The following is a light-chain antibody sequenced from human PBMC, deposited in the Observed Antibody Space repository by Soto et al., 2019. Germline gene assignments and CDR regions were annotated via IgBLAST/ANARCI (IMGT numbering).Light chain of an antibody. CDR3: QQHGSSPIT. CDR2: GAS. V-gene: IGKV3-20*01. CDR1: QGLVYEDGNTY. Sequence: VMTQSPLSLPVTLGQPASISCRSSQGLVYEDGNTYLNWHQQKPGQTPRLLIYGASSRATGIPDRFSGSGSGTDFTLTISRLEPEDFAVYYCQQHGSSPITFGQGTRLEIK. J-gene: IGKJ5*01.